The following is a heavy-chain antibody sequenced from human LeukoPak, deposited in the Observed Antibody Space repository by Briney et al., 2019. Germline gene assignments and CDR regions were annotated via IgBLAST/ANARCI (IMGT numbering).Heavy chain of an antibody. CDR3: AKGGSNNWSFDN. Sequence: GGSLRLCCAAAGLTFSNYGMHWVRQAPGKGLQWVAYIRYDGRNKYSADSVKGRFTIYRDNSKRTLYLQMNSLRPEDTAVYYCAKGGSNNWSFDNWGQGTLVTVSS. CDR2: IRYDGRNK. D-gene: IGHD1-1*01. CDR1: GLTFSNYG. J-gene: IGHJ4*02. V-gene: IGHV3-30*02.